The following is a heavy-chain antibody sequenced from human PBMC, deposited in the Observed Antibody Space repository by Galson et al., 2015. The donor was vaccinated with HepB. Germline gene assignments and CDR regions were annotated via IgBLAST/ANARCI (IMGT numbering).Heavy chain of an antibody. CDR1: GFTFSAFG. D-gene: IGHD1-14*01. J-gene: IGHJ3*01. V-gene: IGHV3-74*01. CDR3: ATLNPFDA. Sequence: SLRLSCATSGFTFSAFGMNWVRQAPGKGLVWVSYINSAATSTTYADSVRGRFTISRDNARKTVSLQMNDLRAEDTAVYYCATLNPFDAWGQGTMVTVSS. CDR2: INSAATST.